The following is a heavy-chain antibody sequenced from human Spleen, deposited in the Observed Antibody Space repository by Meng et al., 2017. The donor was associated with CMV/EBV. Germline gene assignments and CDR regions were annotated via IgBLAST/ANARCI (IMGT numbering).Heavy chain of an antibody. CDR3: ARVKRYCTGGTCSSTGYYGMDV. V-gene: IGHV1-2*02. J-gene: IGHJ6*02. Sequence: ASVKVSCKASGYTFTDCYMHWLRQAPGQGLEWMGWINPNSGGTNYAQKFQGRITMTGDTSITTAYMELSRLRSDDMAVYHCARVKRYCTGGTCSSTGYYGMDVWGQGTTVTVSS. CDR1: GYTFTDCY. D-gene: IGHD2-15*01. CDR2: INPNSGGT.